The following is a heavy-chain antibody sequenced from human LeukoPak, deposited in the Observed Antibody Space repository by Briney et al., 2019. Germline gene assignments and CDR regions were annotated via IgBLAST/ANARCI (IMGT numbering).Heavy chain of an antibody. CDR1: GFTFSSYG. V-gene: IGHV3-30*02. J-gene: IGHJ4*02. D-gene: IGHD5-18*01. Sequence: GGSLRLSCAASGFTFSSYGMHWVRQAPGKGLEWVAFIRYDGSNKYYADSVKGRFTISRDNSKNTLYLQMNSLRAEDTAVYYCAKGPDTAMVGPHYFDYWGQGTLVTVSS. CDR3: AKGPDTAMVGPHYFDY. CDR2: IRYDGSNK.